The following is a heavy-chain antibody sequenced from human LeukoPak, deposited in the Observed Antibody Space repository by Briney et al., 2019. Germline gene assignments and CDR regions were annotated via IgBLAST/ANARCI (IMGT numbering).Heavy chain of an antibody. CDR1: GFTFSSYA. CDR2: ISGSGGST. Sequence: SGGSLRLSCAASGFTFSSYAMSWVRQAPGKGLEWVSAISGSGGSTYYADSVKGRFTISRDNSKNTLFLHMNTLRAEDTAIYYCAKDRTVGASYWYFDLWGRGTPVTVSS. CDR3: AKDRTVGASYWYFDL. J-gene: IGHJ2*01. D-gene: IGHD1-26*01. V-gene: IGHV3-23*01.